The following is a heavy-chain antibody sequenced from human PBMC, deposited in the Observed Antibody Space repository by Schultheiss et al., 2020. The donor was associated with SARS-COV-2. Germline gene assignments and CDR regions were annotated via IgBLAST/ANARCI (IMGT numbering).Heavy chain of an antibody. Sequence: GGSLRLSCAASGFTFSDYYMSWIRQAPGKGLEWVSYISSSSSYTNYADSVKGRFTISRDNAKNSLYLQMNSLRAEDTAVYYCARKVRRRAYYYGMDVWGQGTTVTVSS. J-gene: IGHJ6*02. CDR2: ISSSSSYT. CDR3: ARKVRRRAYYYGMDV. V-gene: IGHV3-11*06. CDR1: GFTFSDYY. D-gene: IGHD3-10*01.